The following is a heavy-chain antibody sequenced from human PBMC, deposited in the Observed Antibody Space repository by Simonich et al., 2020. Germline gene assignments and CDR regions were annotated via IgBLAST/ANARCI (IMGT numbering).Heavy chain of an antibody. D-gene: IGHD1-1*01. CDR3: ARGKGWKNAFDI. J-gene: IGHJ3*02. CDR2: INHSGSN. Sequence: QVPLQQWGAGLLKPSETLSLTCAVYGGSFSGYYWSWIRQPPGKGQEWIGEINHSGSNNYNPALKSRGTISVDTSKNQFSLKLSSVTAADTAVYYCARGKGWKNAFDIWGQGTMVTVSS. CDR1: GGSFSGYY. V-gene: IGHV4-34*01.